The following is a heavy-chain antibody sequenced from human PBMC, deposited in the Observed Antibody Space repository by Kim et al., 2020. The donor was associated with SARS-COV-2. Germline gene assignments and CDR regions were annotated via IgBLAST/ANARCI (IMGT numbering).Heavy chain of an antibody. CDR2: INTNTGNP. J-gene: IGHJ6*03. CDR3: ARDLESTAATGYYYYYMDV. CDR1: GYTFTSYA. D-gene: IGHD6-13*01. Sequence: ASVKVSCKASGYTFTSYARNWVRQAPGQGLEWMGWINTNTGNPTYAQGFTGRVVFSLDTSVSTAYLQISSLKAEDTAVYYCARDLESTAATGYYYYYMDVWGKGTTVNVSS. V-gene: IGHV7-4-1*02.